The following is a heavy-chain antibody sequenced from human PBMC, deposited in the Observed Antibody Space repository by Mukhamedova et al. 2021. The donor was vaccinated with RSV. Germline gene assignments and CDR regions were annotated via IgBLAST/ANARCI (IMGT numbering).Heavy chain of an antibody. J-gene: IGHJ4*02. CDR3: ARVAYSSSQADY. D-gene: IGHD6-13*01. V-gene: IGHV3-7*01. CDR2: IKYDGSEK. Sequence: VRQAPGKGLEWVANIKYDGSEKHYVDSVKGRFTIFRDNARNSVYLQMNDLRGEDTALYYCARVAYSSSQADYWGQGTLVTVSS.